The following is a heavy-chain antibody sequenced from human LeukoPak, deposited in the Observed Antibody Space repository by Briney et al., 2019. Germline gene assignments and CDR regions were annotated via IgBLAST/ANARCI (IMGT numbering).Heavy chain of an antibody. V-gene: IGHV4-59*01. CDR1: GGSISSYY. CDR3: ARAYYDFWSGYPNWFDP. J-gene: IGHJ5*02. Sequence: SETLSLTCTVSGGSISSYYWSWIRQPPGKGLEWIGYIYYSGSTNYNPSLKSRVTISVVTSKNQFSLKPSSVTAADTAVYYCARAYYDFWSGYPNWFDPWGQGTLVTVSS. CDR2: IYYSGST. D-gene: IGHD3-3*01.